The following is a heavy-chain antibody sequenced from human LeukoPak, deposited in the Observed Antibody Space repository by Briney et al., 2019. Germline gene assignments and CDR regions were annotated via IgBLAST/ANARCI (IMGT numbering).Heavy chain of an antibody. Sequence: SETLSLTCTVSGGSIINTDYFWGWIRQPPGKGLEWIGSIYHSGSTSYNPSLRCRVTISVDTSKNQFSLKLSSVTAADTAVYYCARRRLLGAHMDVWGKGTTVTVSS. J-gene: IGHJ6*03. CDR2: IYHSGST. CDR3: ARRRLLGAHMDV. V-gene: IGHV4-39*07. D-gene: IGHD6-6*01. CDR1: GGSIINTDYF.